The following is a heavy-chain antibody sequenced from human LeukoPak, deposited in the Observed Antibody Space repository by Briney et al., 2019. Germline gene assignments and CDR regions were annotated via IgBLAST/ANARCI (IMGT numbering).Heavy chain of an antibody. D-gene: IGHD1-26*01. CDR3: ASLGRKGYYYGMDV. J-gene: IGHJ6*02. CDR1: GGSISSYY. CDR2: IYYSGST. V-gene: IGHV4-59*08. Sequence: SETLSLTCTVSGGSISSYYWSWIRQPPGKGLEWIGYIYYSGSTNYNPSLKSRVTISVDTSKNQFSLKLSSVTAAGTAVYYCASLGRKGYYYGMDVWGQGTTVTVSS.